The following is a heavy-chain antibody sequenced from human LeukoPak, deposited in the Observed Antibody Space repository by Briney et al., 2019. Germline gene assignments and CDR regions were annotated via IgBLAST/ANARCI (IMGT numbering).Heavy chain of an antibody. CDR3: ARPLRFLEWLPLADAFDI. CDR2: ISYDGSNK. J-gene: IGHJ3*02. CDR1: GFTFSSYA. V-gene: IGHV3-30-3*01. Sequence: GGSLRLSCAASGFTFSSYAMHWVRQAPGKGLEWVAVISYDGSNKYYADSVKGRFTISRDNSKNTLYLQMNSLRAEDTAVYYCARPLRFLEWLPLADAFDIWGQGTMVTVSS. D-gene: IGHD3-3*01.